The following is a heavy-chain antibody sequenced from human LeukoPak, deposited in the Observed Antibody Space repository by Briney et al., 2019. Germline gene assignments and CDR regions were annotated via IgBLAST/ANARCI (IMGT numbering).Heavy chain of an antibody. Sequence: GGSLRLSCAASGFTFSSNWMHWVRQGPGKGLVWVSRISTDGSSTTYADSVKGRFTISRDNAKNTLYLQMNSLRAEDTAVYCCSRASSSVPNLLDYWGQGTLVTVSS. CDR2: ISTDGSST. CDR3: SRASSSVPNLLDY. D-gene: IGHD6-19*01. V-gene: IGHV3-74*01. J-gene: IGHJ4*02. CDR1: GFTFSSNW.